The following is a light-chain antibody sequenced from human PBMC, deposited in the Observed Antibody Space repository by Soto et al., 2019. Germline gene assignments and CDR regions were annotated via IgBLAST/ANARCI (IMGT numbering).Light chain of an antibody. CDR2: GAS. CDR1: QSVSSK. V-gene: IGKV3D-15*01. J-gene: IGKJ1*01. CDR3: QQYNNWPRT. Sequence: ETAMTQSAASLYVCPGERASLXCRASQSVSSKLAWYQQKTGQAPRLLIYGASTRANGSPARFSGSGSATEFTPSISSLQSEDFAVYYGQQYNNWPRTFGQGTKVDIK.